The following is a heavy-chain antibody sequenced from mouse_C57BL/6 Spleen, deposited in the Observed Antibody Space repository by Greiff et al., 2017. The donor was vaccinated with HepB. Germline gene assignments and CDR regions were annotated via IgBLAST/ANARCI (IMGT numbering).Heavy chain of an antibody. J-gene: IGHJ2*01. V-gene: IGHV1-72*01. CDR1: GYTFTSYW. Sequence: QVQLQQSGAELVKPGASVKLSCKASGYTFTSYWMHWVKQRPGRGLGWIGRIDPNGGGTKYNEKFKSQTTLTVDKPSSTAYMQLSSLTSEDSAVYYCERRPHDCGSSYDLDYWGQGTTLTVSS. CDR2: IDPNGGGT. D-gene: IGHD1-1*01. CDR3: ERRPHDCGSSYDLDY.